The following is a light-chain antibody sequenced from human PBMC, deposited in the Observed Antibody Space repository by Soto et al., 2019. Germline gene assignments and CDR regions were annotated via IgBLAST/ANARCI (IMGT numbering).Light chain of an antibody. Sequence: DIQMTQSPSTLSASVGDRVTITCRASQSISNWLAWYQQKPGKAPKVLIYKASSLQSGVPSSFSGSGSGTEFTLTISSVQPDDFATYCCQQYDSYPYTFGRGTKLEIK. CDR2: KAS. CDR3: QQYDSYPYT. V-gene: IGKV1-5*03. CDR1: QSISNW. J-gene: IGKJ2*01.